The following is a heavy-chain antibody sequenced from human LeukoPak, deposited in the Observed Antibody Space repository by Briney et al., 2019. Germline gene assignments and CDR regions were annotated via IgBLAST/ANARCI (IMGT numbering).Heavy chain of an antibody. D-gene: IGHD1-26*01. Sequence: PGGSLRLSCAASGFTYSSYAMHWVRQAPGKGLEWVAIISYDGTKKYYADSVKGRFTISRDNSKNTLYLQMNSLRPEDTAMYYCARELSGSLDYWGQGTLVTVSS. V-gene: IGHV3-30-3*01. CDR3: ARELSGSLDY. J-gene: IGHJ4*02. CDR2: ISYDGTKK. CDR1: GFTYSSYA.